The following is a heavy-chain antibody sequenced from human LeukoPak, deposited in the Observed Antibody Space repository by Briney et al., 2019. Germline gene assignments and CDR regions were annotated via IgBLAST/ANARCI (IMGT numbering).Heavy chain of an antibody. CDR3: ARGPKYSYGYYYYYYGMDV. CDR1: GGSFSGYY. J-gene: IGHJ6*02. Sequence: ETLSLTCAVYGGSFSGYYWSWIRQPPGKGLEWIGEINHSGSTNYNPSLKSRVTISVDTSKNQFSLKLSSVTAADTAVYYCARGPKYSYGYYYYYYGMDVWGQGTTVTVSS. V-gene: IGHV4-34*01. D-gene: IGHD5-18*01. CDR2: INHSGST.